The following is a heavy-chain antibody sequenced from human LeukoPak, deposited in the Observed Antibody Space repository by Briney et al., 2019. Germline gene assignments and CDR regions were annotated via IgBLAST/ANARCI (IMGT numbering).Heavy chain of an antibody. V-gene: IGHV1-18*01. D-gene: IGHD3-22*01. CDR1: GYTFTSYG. CDR3: ARNAYYYDSSGYPLVGDFDY. Sequence: ASVTVSCMASGYTFTSYGISWVRQAPGQGLEWMGWISAYNGNTNYAQKLQGRVTMTTDTSTSTAYMELRSLRSDDTAVYYCARNAYYYDSSGYPLVGDFDYWGQGTLVTVSS. CDR2: ISAYNGNT. J-gene: IGHJ4*02.